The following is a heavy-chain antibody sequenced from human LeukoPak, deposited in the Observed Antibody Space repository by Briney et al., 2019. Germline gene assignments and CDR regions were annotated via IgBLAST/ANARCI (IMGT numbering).Heavy chain of an antibody. V-gene: IGHV3-74*01. J-gene: IGHJ3*02. CDR1: GFPFNTFG. CDR2: IYSDGSIT. D-gene: IGHD3-10*01. CDR3: ARARGGGGALDI. Sequence: GGSVRLSCVASGFPFNTFGMTWVRQAPGKGLVWVSRIYSDGSITSYADSVKGRFTISRDKAKNTLYVQMNSLRVEDTAVYYCARARGGGGALDIWGQGTMVTVSS.